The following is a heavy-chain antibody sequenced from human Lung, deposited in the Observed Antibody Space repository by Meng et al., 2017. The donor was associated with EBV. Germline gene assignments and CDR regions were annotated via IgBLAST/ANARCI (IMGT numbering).Heavy chain of an antibody. CDR1: GFTFSTHW. CDR2: INSDGSST. V-gene: IGHV3-74*03. J-gene: IGHJ4*02. CDR3: AKAAFDY. Sequence: EVQLVESXXGLVQXGGSLRLSCAASGFTFSTHWMHWVRQAPGKGLVWVSRINSDGSSTEYTASVKGRFTISRDNAKNTLYLQMNSLRAEDTAVYYCAKAAFDYRGQGTLGTVSS.